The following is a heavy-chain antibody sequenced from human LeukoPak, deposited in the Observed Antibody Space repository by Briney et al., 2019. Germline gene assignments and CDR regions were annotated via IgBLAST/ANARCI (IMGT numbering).Heavy chain of an antibody. CDR3: ARGGNWNDGFNI. V-gene: IGHV4-30-2*01. Sequence: SQTLSLTCTVSSGSISSGGHYWTCIRQPPGKGLEWIGSMYHSGSPYYNPSLKSRVTISVDRSRDHFSLELISVTAADTAVYYCARGGNWNDGFNIWGQGTSVTVSS. D-gene: IGHD1-1*01. J-gene: IGHJ3*02. CDR1: SGSISSGGHY. CDR2: MYHSGSP.